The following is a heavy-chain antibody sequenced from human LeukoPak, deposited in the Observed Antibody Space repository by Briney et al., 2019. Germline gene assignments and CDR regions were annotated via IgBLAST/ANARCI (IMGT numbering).Heavy chain of an antibody. J-gene: IGHJ3*02. CDR1: GFTFSSYA. D-gene: IGHD3-9*01. CDR2: ISGSVGST. V-gene: IGHV3-23*01. Sequence: PGGSLRLSCAASGFTFSSYAMSWVRQAPGKGLEWVSAISGSVGSTYYADSVKGRFTISRDNSKNPLYLQMNSLRAEDTAVYYCAKDRPVRYFDWLPAFDIWGQGTMVTVSS. CDR3: AKDRPVRYFDWLPAFDI.